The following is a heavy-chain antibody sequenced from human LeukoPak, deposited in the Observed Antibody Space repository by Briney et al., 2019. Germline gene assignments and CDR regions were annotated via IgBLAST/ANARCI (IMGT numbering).Heavy chain of an antibody. CDR1: GGSFSVYY. Sequence: SETLSLTCAVYGGSFSVYYWSWIRQPPGKGLEWIGEINHSGSTNYNPSLKSRVTISVDTSNNHFSLKLSSVTAADTAVYYCARDFGIAVAGFDYWDQGTLVTVSS. D-gene: IGHD6-19*01. CDR3: ARDFGIAVAGFDY. CDR2: INHSGST. J-gene: IGHJ4*02. V-gene: IGHV4-34*01.